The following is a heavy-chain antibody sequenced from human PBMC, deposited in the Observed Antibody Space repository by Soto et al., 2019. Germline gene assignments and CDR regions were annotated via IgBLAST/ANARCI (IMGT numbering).Heavy chain of an antibody. Sequence: SVKVSCKASGCTFSSYAISWVRQAPGQGLEWMGGIIPIFGTANYAQKFQGRVTITADESTSTAYMELSSLRSEDTAVYYCASPEGGDKPFAFDHWGQGTLXTV. CDR3: ASPEGGDKPFAFDH. J-gene: IGHJ4*02. CDR1: GCTFSSYA. V-gene: IGHV1-69*13. D-gene: IGHD3-16*01. CDR2: IIPIFGTA.